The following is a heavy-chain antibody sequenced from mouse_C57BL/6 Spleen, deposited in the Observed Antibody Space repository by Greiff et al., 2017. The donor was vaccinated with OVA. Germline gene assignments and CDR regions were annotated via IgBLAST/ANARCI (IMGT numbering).Heavy chain of an antibody. CDR1: GYTFTSYW. CDR3: ARLGGTLYAMDY. J-gene: IGHJ4*01. D-gene: IGHD2-14*01. Sequence: QVQLQQPGAELVRPGSSVKLSCKASGYTFTSYWMHWVKQRPIQGLEWIGNIDPSVSETHYTQKFKDKATLTVDKSSSTAYMQLSSLTSEDSAVYYCARLGGTLYAMDYWGQGTSVTVSS. V-gene: IGHV1-52*01. CDR2: IDPSVSET.